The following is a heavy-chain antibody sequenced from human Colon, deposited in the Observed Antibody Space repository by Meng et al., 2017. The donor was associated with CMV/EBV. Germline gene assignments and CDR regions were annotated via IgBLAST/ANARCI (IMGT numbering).Heavy chain of an antibody. V-gene: IGHV1-46*01. D-gene: IGHD2-8*01. CDR2: INPSDGSP. J-gene: IGHJ5*02. Sequence: FTAYHVRWVRQAPGPGLEWVGMINPSDGSPTYAQHFQGRVTMTRDTSTSTVYMDLRGLTSDDTALYFCAREYCTTPRYSYNPHWYDPWGQGTLVTVSS. CDR1: FTAYH. CDR3: AREYCTTPRYSYNPHWYDP.